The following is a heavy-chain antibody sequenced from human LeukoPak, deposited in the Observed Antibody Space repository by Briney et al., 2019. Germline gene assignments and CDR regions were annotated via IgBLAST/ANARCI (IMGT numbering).Heavy chain of an antibody. CDR1: GYTLTELS. J-gene: IGHJ6*03. CDR2: LDPEDGET. Sequence: ASVKVSCKVSGYTLTELSMHWVRQAPGKGLEWMGGLDPEDGETIYAQKFQGRVTMTEDTSTDTAYMELSSLRSEDTAVYYCATNGYSYDYSPYYYMDVWGKGTTVTVSS. V-gene: IGHV1-24*01. D-gene: IGHD5-18*01. CDR3: ATNGYSYDYSPYYYMDV.